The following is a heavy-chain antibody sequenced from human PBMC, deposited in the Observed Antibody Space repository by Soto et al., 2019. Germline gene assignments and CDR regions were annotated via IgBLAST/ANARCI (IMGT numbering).Heavy chain of an antibody. D-gene: IGHD5-12*01. J-gene: IGHJ5*02. CDR1: GFNFNFFW. V-gene: IGHV3-74*01. Sequence: EALLVESGGGLVQPGGSLRLSCAASGFNFNFFWMHWVRQAPGKGLVWVSRINGDGSTTDYADSVKGRFTISRDNAKNTLFLQMDSLRVEGTAVYYCVRDSPTNLEDADTVASWFDPWGQGTLVTVSS. CDR3: VRDSPTNLEDADTVASWFDP. CDR2: INGDGSTT.